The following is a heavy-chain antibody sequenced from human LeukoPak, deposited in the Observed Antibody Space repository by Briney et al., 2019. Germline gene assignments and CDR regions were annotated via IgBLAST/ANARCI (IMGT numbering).Heavy chain of an antibody. Sequence: ASVKVSCKASGYTFSNFDVNWVRQAPGQGLEWMAWMNPGSGDAGYEGKFQARLTMSSNTSITTASMELSSLTSEDTAVYYCARSRRGYYMDVWGKGTTVIVSS. J-gene: IGHJ6*03. CDR3: ARSRRGYYMDV. CDR1: GYTFSNFD. CDR2: MNPGSGDA. V-gene: IGHV1-8*02.